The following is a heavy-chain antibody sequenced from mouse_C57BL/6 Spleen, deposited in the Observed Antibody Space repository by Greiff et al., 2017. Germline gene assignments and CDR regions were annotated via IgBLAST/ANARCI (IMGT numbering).Heavy chain of an antibody. Sequence: QVQLQQSGAELVKPGASVKISCKASGYTFTDYYINWMKQRPGQGLEWIGKIGPGSGSTYYNEKFKGKATLTADKSSSTAYLQLSSLTSEDAAVYFCSRRGYGYDVAWFAYWGQGTLVTVSA. V-gene: IGHV1-77*01. J-gene: IGHJ3*01. D-gene: IGHD2-2*01. CDR3: SRRGYGYDVAWFAY. CDR2: IGPGSGST. CDR1: GYTFTDYY.